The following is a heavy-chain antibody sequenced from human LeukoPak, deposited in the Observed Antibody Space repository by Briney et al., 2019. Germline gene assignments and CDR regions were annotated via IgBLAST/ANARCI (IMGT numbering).Heavy chain of an antibody. CDR1: GFTFSSYW. Sequence: GGSLRLSCAASGFTFSSYWMSWVRQAPGKGLEWVANIKQDGSEKYYVDSVKGQFTISRDNAKNSLYLQMNSLRAEDTAVYYCARVASVPAAYAFDIWGQGTMVTVSS. V-gene: IGHV3-7*01. CDR2: IKQDGSEK. D-gene: IGHD2-2*01. J-gene: IGHJ3*02. CDR3: ARVASVPAAYAFDI.